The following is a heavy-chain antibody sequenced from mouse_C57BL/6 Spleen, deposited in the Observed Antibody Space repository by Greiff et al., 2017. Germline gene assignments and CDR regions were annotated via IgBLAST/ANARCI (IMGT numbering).Heavy chain of an antibody. CDR1: GYTFTSYW. CDR3: ARAGYGPIFDY. Sequence: QVQLQQPGAELVMPGASVKLSCKASGYTFTSYWMHWVKQRPGQGLEWIGEIDPSDSYTNYNQKFKGKSTLTVDKSSSTAYMQLSSLTSEDSAVYYCARAGYGPIFDYWGQGTTLTVSS. V-gene: IGHV1-69*01. D-gene: IGHD3-1*01. CDR2: IDPSDSYT. J-gene: IGHJ2*01.